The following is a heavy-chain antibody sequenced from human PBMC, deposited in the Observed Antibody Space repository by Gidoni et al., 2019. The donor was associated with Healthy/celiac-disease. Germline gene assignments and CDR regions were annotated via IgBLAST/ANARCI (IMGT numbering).Heavy chain of an antibody. Sequence: QLQLQESGPGLVKPSETLSLTCTVSGGSISSSSYYWGWIRQPPGKGLEWIGSIYYSGSTYYTPSLKSRVTISVDTSKNQFSLKLSSVTAADTAVYYCARDHHSGYYFDYWGQGTLVTVSS. CDR1: GGSISSSSYY. V-gene: IGHV4-39*07. CDR2: IYYSGST. J-gene: IGHJ4*02. CDR3: ARDHHSGYYFDY. D-gene: IGHD2-15*01.